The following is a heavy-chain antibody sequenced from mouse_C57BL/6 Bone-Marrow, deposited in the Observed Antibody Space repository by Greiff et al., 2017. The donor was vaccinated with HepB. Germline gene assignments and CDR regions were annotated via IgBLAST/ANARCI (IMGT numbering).Heavy chain of an antibody. CDR3: TTFITTVDGWYFDV. CDR2: IDPENGDT. V-gene: IGHV14-4*01. J-gene: IGHJ1*03. CDR1: GFNIKDDY. D-gene: IGHD1-1*01. Sequence: VQLQQSGAELVRPGASDKLSCTASGFNIKDDYMHWVKQRPEQGLEWIGWIDPENGDTEYASKFQGKATITADTSSNTAYLQLSSLTSEDTAVYYCTTFITTVDGWYFDVWGTGTTVTVSS.